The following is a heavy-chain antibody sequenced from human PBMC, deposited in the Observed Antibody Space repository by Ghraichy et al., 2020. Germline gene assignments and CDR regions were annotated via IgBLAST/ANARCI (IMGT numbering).Heavy chain of an antibody. CDR2: INHSGST. D-gene: IGHD3-22*01. V-gene: IGHV4-34*01. CDR1: GGSFSGYN. Sequence: SETLSLTCAVYGGSFSGYNWSWIRQPPGKGLEWIGEINHSGSTNYKPSLKSRVTISEDTSKNQLSLKLSSVTAADTAVYYCARGLPYYDSSGYSGHWYFDLWGRGTLVTVSS. J-gene: IGHJ2*01. CDR3: ARGLPYYDSSGYSGHWYFDL.